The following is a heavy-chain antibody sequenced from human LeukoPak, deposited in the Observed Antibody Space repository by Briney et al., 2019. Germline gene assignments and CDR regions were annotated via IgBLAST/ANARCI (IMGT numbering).Heavy chain of an antibody. V-gene: IGHV3-66*01. J-gene: IGHJ6*02. CDR3: ARDGYYDFSSGMDV. CDR1: GFTVSSNY. Sequence: PGGSLRLSCAASGFTVSSNYMSWVRQAPGKGLEWVSVIYSGGSTYYADSVKGRFTISRDNSKNTLYLQMNSLRAEDTAVYYCARDGYYDFSSGMDVWGQGTTVTVSS. D-gene: IGHD3-3*01. CDR2: IYSGGST.